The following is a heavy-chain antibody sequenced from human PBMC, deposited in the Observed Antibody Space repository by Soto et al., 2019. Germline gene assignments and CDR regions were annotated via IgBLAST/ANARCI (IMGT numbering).Heavy chain of an antibody. J-gene: IGHJ5*02. D-gene: IGHD3-9*01. V-gene: IGHV4-4*02. CDR1: GGSISSSNW. CDR3: ARGGYYDILTGYFNWFDP. CDR2: IYHSGST. Sequence: QVQLQESGPGLVKPSGTLSLTCAVSGGSISSSNWWSWVRQPPGKGLEWIGEIYHSGSTNYNPSLKRRVTIAVAKSKNQFSRKLSSVTAADTAVYYCARGGYYDILTGYFNWFDPWGQGTLVTVSS.